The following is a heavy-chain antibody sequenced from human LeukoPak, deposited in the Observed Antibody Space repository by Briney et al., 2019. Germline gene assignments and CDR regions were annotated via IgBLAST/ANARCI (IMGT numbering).Heavy chain of an antibody. J-gene: IGHJ4*02. D-gene: IGHD2-2*01. CDR3: ARDYCSSPSCQDGLFGF. CDR1: GYSFLGYG. CDR2: IDTNKGNT. Sequence: ASVKVSCKASGYSFLGYGISWVRRAPGKGLEWMGWIDTNKGNTSYAQHFQGRLTLTTDTSTSTAYIELRSLRSDDTAVYYCARDYCSSPSCQDGLFGFWGQGTLVTVSS. V-gene: IGHV1-18*04.